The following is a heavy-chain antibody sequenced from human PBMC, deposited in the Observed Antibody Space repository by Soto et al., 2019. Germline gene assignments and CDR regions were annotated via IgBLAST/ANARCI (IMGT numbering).Heavy chain of an antibody. CDR1: GGSISSGDYY. CDR3: ERTEAYDSSGYYLIDY. Sequence: PSETLSLTCTVSGGSISSGDYYWSWIRQPPGKGLEWIGYIYDSGSTYYNPSLKSRVTISVETSKNQFSLKLNSVTAADTAVYYCERTEAYDSSGYYLIDYWGQGTLVTVSS. D-gene: IGHD3-22*01. V-gene: IGHV4-30-4*01. CDR2: IYDSGST. J-gene: IGHJ4*02.